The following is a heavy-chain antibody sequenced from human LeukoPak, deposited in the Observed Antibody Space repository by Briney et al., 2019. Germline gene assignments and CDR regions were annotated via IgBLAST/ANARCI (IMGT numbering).Heavy chain of an antibody. Sequence: PSETLSLTCTVSGGSISSGGYYWSWIRQHPGKGLEWIGYIYYSGSTYYNPSLKSRVTISVDTSKNQFSLKLSSVTAADTAVYYCARTAGKHIVVVTAIDYWGQGTLVTVSS. CDR2: IYYSGST. V-gene: IGHV4-31*03. CDR3: ARTAGKHIVVVTAIDY. J-gene: IGHJ4*02. CDR1: GGSISSGGYY. D-gene: IGHD2-21*02.